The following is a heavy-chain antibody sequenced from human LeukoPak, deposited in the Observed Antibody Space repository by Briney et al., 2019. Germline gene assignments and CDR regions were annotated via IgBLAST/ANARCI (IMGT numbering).Heavy chain of an antibody. CDR2: INHSGST. J-gene: IGHJ5*02. V-gene: IGHV4-34*01. Sequence: SETLSLTCAVYGGSFSGYYWSWIRQPPGKGLEWIGEINHSGSTNYNPSLKSRVTISVDTSKNQFSLKLSSVTAADTAVYYCARKRTVITIGYWFDPWGQGTLVTVSS. D-gene: IGHD3-16*01. CDR3: ARKRTVITIGYWFDP. CDR1: GGSFSGYY.